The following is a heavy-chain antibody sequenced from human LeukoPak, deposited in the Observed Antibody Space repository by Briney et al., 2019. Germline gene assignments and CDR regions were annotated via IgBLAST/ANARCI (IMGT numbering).Heavy chain of an antibody. CDR3: ARDFGGYCSSSSCYLGFLDY. CDR1: GFTFSSYT. V-gene: IGHV3-21*03. J-gene: IGHJ4*02. Sequence: GGSLRLSCAASGFTFSSYTMNWVRQAPGKGLEWVSSIISSGSFIYYADSVKGRFTISRDNAKNSLYLQMNSLRAEDTAVYYCARDFGGYCSSSSCYLGFLDYWGQGTLVTVSS. CDR2: IISSGSFI. D-gene: IGHD2-2*01.